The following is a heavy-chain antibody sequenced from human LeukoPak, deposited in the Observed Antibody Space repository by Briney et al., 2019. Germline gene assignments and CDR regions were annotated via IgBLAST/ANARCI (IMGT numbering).Heavy chain of an antibody. CDR3: PRRAHRWGGVFDY. J-gene: IGHJ4*02. V-gene: IGHV4-39*01. Sequence: SETLSLTCTVCGGSIGSSSSYWGWVRQPRGKGLAWIGSIYYSGSNSYNPSRKSRVTISVDTSKNQFPLKLSSVPAADPAVYCCPRRAHRWGGVFDYWGQETLVTVSS. D-gene: IGHD3-16*01. CDR1: GGSIGSSSSY. CDR2: IYYSGSN.